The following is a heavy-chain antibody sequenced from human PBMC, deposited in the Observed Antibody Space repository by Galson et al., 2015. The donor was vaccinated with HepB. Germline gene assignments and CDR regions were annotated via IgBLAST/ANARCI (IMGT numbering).Heavy chain of an antibody. CDR2: ISGSGGST. Sequence: SLRLSCAASGFTFSSYAMSWVRQAPGKGLEWVSAISGSGGSTYYADSVKGRFTISRDNSKNTLYLQMNSLRAEDTAVYYCANTRDYGGLRRAGPFDYWGQGTLVTVSS. D-gene: IGHD4-17*01. CDR3: ANTRDYGGLRRAGPFDY. V-gene: IGHV3-23*01. J-gene: IGHJ4*02. CDR1: GFTFSSYA.